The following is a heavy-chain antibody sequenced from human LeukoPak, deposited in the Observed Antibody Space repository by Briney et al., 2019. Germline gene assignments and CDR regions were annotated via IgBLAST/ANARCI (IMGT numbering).Heavy chain of an antibody. CDR1: GYSFTSYW. V-gene: IGHV5-51*01. J-gene: IGHJ6*03. CDR3: ASSTAYYNYYMDV. Sequence: GESLKISCKGSGYSFTSYWIGWVRQMPGKGLEWMGIIYPGDSDTRYSPSFQGQVTISADKSISTAYLQWSSLKASDTAMYYGASSTAYYNYYMDVWGKGTTVTVSS. D-gene: IGHD2-2*01. CDR2: IYPGDSDT.